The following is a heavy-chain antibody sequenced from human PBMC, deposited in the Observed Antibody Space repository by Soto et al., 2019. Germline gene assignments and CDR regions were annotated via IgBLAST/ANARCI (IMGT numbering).Heavy chain of an antibody. CDR2: TCHGAST. CDR1: GGSISRGRYA. V-gene: IGHV4-30-2*01. Sequence: QLQLQEYGSGLVKHSPTLSLRGAVSGGSISRGRYASTWIRQPPGKGMAWIGYTCHGASTQYNPSLKSRVTISVDRTKNQFSLKLSSVTAADTAVYYCARGPPFGYWGQGTLGTVSS. D-gene: IGHD3-10*01. J-gene: IGHJ4*02. CDR3: ARGPPFGY.